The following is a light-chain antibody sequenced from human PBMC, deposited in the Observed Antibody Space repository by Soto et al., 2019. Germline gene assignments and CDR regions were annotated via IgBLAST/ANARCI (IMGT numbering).Light chain of an antibody. V-gene: IGKV1-5*01. CDR2: DAS. CDR3: QQYKSYPWT. Sequence: DIHLTHSPSTLSASVGDRVTITCRARESVKSWLAWYQQKPGKAPKLLIYDASSLESGVPSRFSGSGSGTEFSLTISSLHPDDCASYYCQQYKSYPWTFGQGTKVDLK. CDR1: ESVKSW. J-gene: IGKJ1*01.